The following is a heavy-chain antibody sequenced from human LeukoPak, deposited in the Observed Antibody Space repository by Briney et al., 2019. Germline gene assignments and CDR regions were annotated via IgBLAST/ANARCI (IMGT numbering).Heavy chain of an antibody. CDR2: IIPIFGST. V-gene: IGHV1-69*13. D-gene: IGHD3-22*01. CDR1: GGTFGSYV. Sequence: SVKVSCKASGGTFGSYVISWVRQAPGQGLEWMGGIIPIFGSTNYAQKFQGRVTITADESTSTAYMELSSLRSEDTAVYYCAREPYYHDSSGYYAHLNWFDPWGQGTLVTVSS. J-gene: IGHJ5*02. CDR3: AREPYYHDSSGYYAHLNWFDP.